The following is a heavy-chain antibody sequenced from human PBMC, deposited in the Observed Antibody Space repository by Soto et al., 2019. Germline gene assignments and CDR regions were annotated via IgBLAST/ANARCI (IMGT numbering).Heavy chain of an antibody. V-gene: IGHV4-34*01. J-gene: IGHJ5*02. CDR1: GGSFSGYY. Sequence: SETLSLTCAVYGGSFSGYYWSWIRQPPGKGLEWIGEINHSGSTNYNPSLKSRVTISVDTSKNQFSLKLSSVTAADTAVYYCARGGLRSSGWPPRRYNWFDPWGQGTLVTVSS. CDR2: INHSGST. D-gene: IGHD6-19*01. CDR3: ARGGLRSSGWPPRRYNWFDP.